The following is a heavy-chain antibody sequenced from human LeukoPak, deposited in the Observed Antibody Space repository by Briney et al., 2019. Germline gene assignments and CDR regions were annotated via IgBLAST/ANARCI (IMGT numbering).Heavy chain of an antibody. CDR3: ARDQGWVTTSRFDY. D-gene: IGHD4-17*01. V-gene: IGHV3-21*01. CDR2: IGGRGGST. J-gene: IGHJ4*02. Sequence: GGSLRLSCAASGLRFSDYTMTWVRQAPGKGPEWVSAIGGRGGSTYYADSLGGRFTISRDNAKNSLYLQMNSLRAEDTAVYYCARDQGWVTTSRFDYWGQGTLVTVSS. CDR1: GLRFSDYT.